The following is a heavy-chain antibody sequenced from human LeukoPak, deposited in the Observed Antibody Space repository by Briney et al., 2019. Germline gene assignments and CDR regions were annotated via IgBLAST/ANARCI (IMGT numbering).Heavy chain of an antibody. V-gene: IGHV1-24*01. CDR3: ATASYYAGYYFDY. CDR1: GYTLTELS. CDR2: FDPEDGET. J-gene: IGHJ4*02. D-gene: IGHD1-26*01. Sequence: GASVKVSCKVSGYTLTELSMHWVRQAPGKGLEWMGGFDPEDGETIYAQKFQGRVTMTEDTPTDTAYMELSSLRSEDTAVYYCATASYYAGYYFDYWGQGTLVTVSS.